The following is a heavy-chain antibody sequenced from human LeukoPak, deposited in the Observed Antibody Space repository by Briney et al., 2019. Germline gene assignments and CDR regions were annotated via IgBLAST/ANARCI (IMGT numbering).Heavy chain of an antibody. D-gene: IGHD4-17*01. CDR2: ISWNSGSI. J-gene: IGHJ4*02. V-gene: IGHV3-9*01. CDR1: GFTFDDYA. CDR3: AKVIGGDYGDYRGYFDY. Sequence: GGSLRLSCAASGFTFDDYAMHWVRQAPGKGLEWVSGISWNSGSIGYADSVKGRFTISRDNAKNSLYLQMNSLRAEDTALYYYAKVIGGDYGDYRGYFDYWGQGTLVTVSS.